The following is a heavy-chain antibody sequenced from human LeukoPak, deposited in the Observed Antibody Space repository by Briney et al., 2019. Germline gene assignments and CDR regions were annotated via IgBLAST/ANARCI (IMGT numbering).Heavy chain of an antibody. CDR1: GGSFSGYY. D-gene: IGHD3-22*01. J-gene: IGHJ5*02. V-gene: IGHV4-34*01. Sequence: SETLSLTCAVYGGSFSGYYWSWIRQPPGKGLEWIGEINHSGSTNYNPSLKSRVTISVDKSKNQFSLKLSSVTAADTAVYYCARAVNYYDSSGYEPWGQGTLVTVSS. CDR3: ARAVNYYDSSGYEP. CDR2: INHSGST.